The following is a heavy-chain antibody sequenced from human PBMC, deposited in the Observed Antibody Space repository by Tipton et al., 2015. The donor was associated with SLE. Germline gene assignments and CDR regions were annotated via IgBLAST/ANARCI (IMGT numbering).Heavy chain of an antibody. CDR1: GGSISSSSYY. D-gene: IGHD6-19*01. J-gene: IGHJ3*02. CDR3: ARDREQWLVRRADAFDI. Sequence: TLSLTCTVSGGSISSSSYYWGWIRQPPGKGLEWIGSIYYSGSTYYNPSRQSRVTISVDTSKNQFSLKLSSVTAAATAVYYCARDREQWLVRRADAFDIWGQGTMVTVAS. CDR2: IYYSGST. V-gene: IGHV4-39*07.